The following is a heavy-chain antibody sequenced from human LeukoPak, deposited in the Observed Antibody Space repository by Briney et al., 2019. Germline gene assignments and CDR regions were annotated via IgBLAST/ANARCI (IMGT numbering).Heavy chain of an antibody. CDR2: IYHSGST. Sequence: SETLSLTCTVSGGSISSGGYYWSWIRQPPGKGLERIGYIYHSGSTYYNPSLKSRVTISVDRSKNQFSLKLSSVTAADTAVYYCAGDGEVYRFDYWGQGTLVTVSS. CDR3: AGDGEVYRFDY. J-gene: IGHJ4*02. D-gene: IGHD6-6*01. V-gene: IGHV4-30-2*01. CDR1: GGSISSGGYY.